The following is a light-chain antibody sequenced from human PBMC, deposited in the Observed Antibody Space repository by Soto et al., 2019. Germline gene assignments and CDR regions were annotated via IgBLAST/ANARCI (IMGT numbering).Light chain of an antibody. CDR3: QHYNYWPYT. J-gene: IGKJ2*01. V-gene: IGKV3-15*01. CDR1: QTIDNT. Sequence: VLTQSPGTLSLSQGERSTLSWRASQTIDNTLAWYQRKPGQAPRLLIYDASTRATGVPARFSGSGSGTDFTLTISSLQSEDFAVYYCQHYNYWPYTFGQGTKVDIK. CDR2: DAS.